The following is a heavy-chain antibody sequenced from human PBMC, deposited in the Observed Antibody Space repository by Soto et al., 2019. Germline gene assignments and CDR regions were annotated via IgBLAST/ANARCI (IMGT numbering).Heavy chain of an antibody. Sequence: QVQLLQSGAEVKKPGSSVKVSCTASGGSFTRYSITWVRQAPGQGLEWMGGIVPIFGVTNYAQKFQGRVKIIADESSRTASMELSSLSSDDTAVYYCARPDERHSSSDHHYYYALDVWGQGTSFTVTS. V-gene: IGHV1-69*01. CDR2: IVPIFGVT. J-gene: IGHJ6*02. CDR3: ARPDERHSSSDHHYYYALDV. CDR1: GGSFTRYS.